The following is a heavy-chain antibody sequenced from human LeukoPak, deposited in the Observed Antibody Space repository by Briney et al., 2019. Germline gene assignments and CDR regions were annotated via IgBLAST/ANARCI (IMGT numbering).Heavy chain of an antibody. J-gene: IGHJ6*02. CDR2: ISSNGGST. CDR3: ARASSITNPYYGMDV. CDR1: GFTFSSYT. Sequence: GGSLRLSCAASGFTFSSYTMHWVRQAPGKGLQYVSAISSNGGSTYYANSVKGRFTISRDNSKNTLYLQMGSLRAEDMAVYYCARASSITNPYYGMDVWGQGTTVTVSS. V-gene: IGHV3-64*01. D-gene: IGHD3-3*02.